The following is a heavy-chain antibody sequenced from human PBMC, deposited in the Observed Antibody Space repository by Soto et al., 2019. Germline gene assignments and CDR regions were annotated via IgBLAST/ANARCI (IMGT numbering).Heavy chain of an antibody. V-gene: IGHV1-69*12. CDR1: GGTFDNYA. CDR2: IIPMLDSA. J-gene: IGHJ6*02. CDR3: ARTYHYYSAGRTCFYYGMDV. D-gene: IGHD2-15*01. Sequence: QVQLVQSGAEVKKPGSSVKVSCKASGGTFDNYAITWVRQAHGQGLEWMGGIIPMLDSANYAEKFQGRVTITADETTTIAYMEVSSIRYKDTALYYCARTYHYYSAGRTCFYYGMDVWGQGTTVTVSS.